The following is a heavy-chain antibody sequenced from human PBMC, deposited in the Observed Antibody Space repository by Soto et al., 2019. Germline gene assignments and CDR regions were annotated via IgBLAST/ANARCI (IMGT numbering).Heavy chain of an antibody. CDR2: IYYSGST. Sequence: SETLSLTCTVSGGSISSGGYYWSWIRQHPGKGLEWIGYIYYSGSTYYNPSLKSRVTISVDTSKNQFSLKLSSVTAADTAVYYCARGHKTTVTTLDSGGGWFDPWGQGTLVTVSS. J-gene: IGHJ5*02. D-gene: IGHD4-17*01. V-gene: IGHV4-31*03. CDR3: ARGHKTTVTTLDSGGGWFDP. CDR1: GGSISSGGYY.